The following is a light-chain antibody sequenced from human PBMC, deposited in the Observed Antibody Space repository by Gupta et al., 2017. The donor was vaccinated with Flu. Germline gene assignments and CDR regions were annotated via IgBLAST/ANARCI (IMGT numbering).Light chain of an antibody. CDR2: DTS. J-gene: IGLJ3*02. V-gene: IGLV7-46*01. CDR1: TGAVTSGHY. CDR3: LHSNGGARV. Sequence: QPLVTQQPYLTVSPGGPVTPPCGFSTGAVTSGHYPYSSQQKPGQAPRTLIYDTSNKRAWTPARFSGSLLGGKAALTLAGAEPEDEAEYYCLHSNGGARVFGGGTKLTVL.